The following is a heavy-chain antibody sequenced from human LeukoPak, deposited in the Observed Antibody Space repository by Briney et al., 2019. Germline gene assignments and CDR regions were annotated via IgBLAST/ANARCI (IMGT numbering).Heavy chain of an antibody. Sequence: SETLSLTCTVSGGSISSYYWSWIRQPPGKGLEWIGYIYYSGSTNYNPSLKSRVTISVDTSKNQFSLKLSSVTAADTAVYYCAREYYYGSVSYYNWFDPWGQGTLVTVSS. CDR2: IYYSGST. J-gene: IGHJ5*02. V-gene: IGHV4-59*01. D-gene: IGHD3-10*01. CDR1: GGSISSYY. CDR3: AREYYYGSVSYYNWFDP.